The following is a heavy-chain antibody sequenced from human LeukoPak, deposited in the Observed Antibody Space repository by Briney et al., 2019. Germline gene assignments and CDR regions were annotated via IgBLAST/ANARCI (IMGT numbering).Heavy chain of an antibody. D-gene: IGHD6-6*01. CDR3: ARLISSWGLVHAFDI. CDR1: GGSISSSNW. J-gene: IGHJ3*02. V-gene: IGHV4-4*02. CDR2: IYHSGST. Sequence: PSETLSLTCAVSGGSISSSNWWSWVRQPPGKGLEWIGEIYHSGSTNYNPSLKSRVTISVDKSRNQFSLKLSSVTAADTAVYYCARLISSWGLVHAFDIWGQGTMVTVSS.